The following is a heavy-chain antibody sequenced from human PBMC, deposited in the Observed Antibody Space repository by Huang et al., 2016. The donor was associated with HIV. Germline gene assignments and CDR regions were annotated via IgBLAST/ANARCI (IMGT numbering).Heavy chain of an antibody. CDR1: GDFISSTNYY. J-gene: IGHJ4*02. D-gene: IGHD6-13*01. CDR3: ASQHIGAAATWF. V-gene: IGHV4-39*01. CDR2: VYQSGST. Sequence: QLQLQESGPGQVKPSETLSLTCTVSGDFISSTNYYWGWIRQSPGKGLEWVGSVYQSGSTNYNPSRKSRVTLPVDTSRNQFSLRLNSVTAADTAVYYCASQHIGAAATWFWGRGTQVAVSS.